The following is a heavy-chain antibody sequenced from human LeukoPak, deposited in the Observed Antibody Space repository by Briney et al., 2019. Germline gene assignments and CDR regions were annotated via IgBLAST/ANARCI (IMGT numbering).Heavy chain of an antibody. V-gene: IGHV3-23*01. D-gene: IGHD6-13*01. CDR2: ISGSGGST. J-gene: IGHJ4*02. CDR1: GFTFSSYA. CDR3: AKDSFGRIAAAGTCFDY. Sequence: GGSLRLSCAASGFTFSSYAMSWVRQASGKGLEWVSAISGSGGSTYYADSVKGRFTISRDNSKNTLYLQMNSLRAEDTAVYYCAKDSFGRIAAAGTCFDYWGQGTLVTVSS.